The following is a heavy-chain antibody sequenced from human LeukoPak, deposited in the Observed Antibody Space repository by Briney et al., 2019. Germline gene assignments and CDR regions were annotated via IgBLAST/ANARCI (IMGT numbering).Heavy chain of an antibody. J-gene: IGHJ5*02. CDR2: IYHSGST. CDR3: ARGLIDGYSYGSSWFDP. D-gene: IGHD5-18*01. Sequence: SETLSLTCTVSGGSISSYYWSWIRQPPGKGLEWIGYIYHSGSTNYNPSLKSRVTISVDTSKNQFSLKLSSVTAADTAVYYCARGLIDGYSYGSSWFDPWGQGTLVTVSS. V-gene: IGHV4-59*01. CDR1: GGSISSYY.